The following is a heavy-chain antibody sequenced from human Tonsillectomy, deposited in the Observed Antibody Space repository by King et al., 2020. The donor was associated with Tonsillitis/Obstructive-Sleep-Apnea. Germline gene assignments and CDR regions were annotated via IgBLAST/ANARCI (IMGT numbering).Heavy chain of an antibody. CDR1: GVTFSHYW. Sequence: VQLVESGGGVVQPGGSLRLSCAASGVTFSHYWMSWVRQAQGKGLEWGANIKQDGTAKYYVDSVKGRFTSSRDNAKNSLFLQMNSLRAEATAVYYCARDRAYCTEGNCPGAFDTWGHWTMVTASS. D-gene: IGHD2-8*02. CDR2: IKQDGTAK. J-gene: IGHJ3*02. V-gene: IGHV3-7*01. CDR3: ARDRAYCTEGNCPGAFDT.